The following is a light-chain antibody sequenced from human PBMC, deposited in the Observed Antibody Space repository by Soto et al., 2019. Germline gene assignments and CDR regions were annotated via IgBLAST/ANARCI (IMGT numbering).Light chain of an antibody. CDR3: QQLFIYPPT. V-gene: IGKV1-9*01. CDR2: GAS. CDR1: QAIINY. J-gene: IGKJ3*01. Sequence: IQLTRSPSSLSASVGDRVTITCRASQAIINYLAWYQQKPGKAPQLLIYGASTLQSGVPSRFSGSGSGTHFTLTVSSLQPEDFATYYCQQLFIYPPTFGPGTKVDI.